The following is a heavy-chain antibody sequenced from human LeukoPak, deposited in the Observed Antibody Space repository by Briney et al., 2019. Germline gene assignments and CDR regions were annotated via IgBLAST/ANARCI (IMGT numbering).Heavy chain of an antibody. CDR1: GYTFTSHD. CDR2: MNPTSGNT. Sequence: ASVKVSCKASGYTFTSHDISWVRQATGQGLEWMGWMNPTSGNTGYAQRFQGRVTMTRNTSVSTAYMELSSLRSEDTAVYYCVRLDYRNNRSDVNWFDPWGQGTLVTVSS. J-gene: IGHJ5*02. CDR3: VRLDYRNNRSDVNWFDP. D-gene: IGHD4-11*01. V-gene: IGHV1-8*01.